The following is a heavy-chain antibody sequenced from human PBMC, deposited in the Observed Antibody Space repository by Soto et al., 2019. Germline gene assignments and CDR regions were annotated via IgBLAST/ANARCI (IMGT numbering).Heavy chain of an antibody. CDR3: TTDVSSVIGPSDY. V-gene: IGHV3-15*07. CDR1: GFTFSDAW. D-gene: IGHD2-21*01. CDR2: IKTKAHGGTT. J-gene: IGHJ4*02. Sequence: GGSLGLSCAASGFTFSDAWMNWVRQAPGKGLEWVGRIKTKAHGGTTDYTAPVQGRFTISKDDSKNTLYLQMNSLKTEDTAVYFCTTDVSSVIGPSDYWGQGTLVSVSS.